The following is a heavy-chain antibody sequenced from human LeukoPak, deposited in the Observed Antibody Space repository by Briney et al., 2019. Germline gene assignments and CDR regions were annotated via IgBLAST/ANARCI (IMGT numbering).Heavy chain of an antibody. CDR2: ISAYNGNT. Sequence: GASVKVSCKASGYTFTSYGISWVRQAPGQGLEWMGWISAYNGNTNYAQKLQGRVTMTTDTSTSTAYMELRSLRSDDTAVYYCARDSGYSSSWYVPDYWGQGTLVTVSS. V-gene: IGHV1-18*01. D-gene: IGHD6-13*01. CDR3: ARDSGYSSSWYVPDY. CDR1: GYTFTSYG. J-gene: IGHJ4*02.